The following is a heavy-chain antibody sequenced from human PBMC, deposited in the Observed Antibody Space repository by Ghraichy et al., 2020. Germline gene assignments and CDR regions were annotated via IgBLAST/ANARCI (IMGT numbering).Heavy chain of an antibody. CDR2: IKSKNHGGTT. V-gene: IGHV3-15*01. Sequence: GGSLRLSCAASGFSFTDAWMNWVRQAPGKGLEWVGHIKSKNHGGTTDYPAPVKGRFSISRDDSKNTVYLQMNSLKSEDTAMYYCATGGPYNGYYFNYWGQGTLVTVSS. D-gene: IGHD5-12*01. CDR1: GFSFTDAW. J-gene: IGHJ4*02. CDR3: ATGGPYNGYYFNY.